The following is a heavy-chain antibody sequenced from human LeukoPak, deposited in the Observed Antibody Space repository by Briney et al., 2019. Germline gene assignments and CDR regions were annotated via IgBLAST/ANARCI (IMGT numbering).Heavy chain of an antibody. Sequence: SETLSLTCTVSGGSISSSSYYWGWIRQPPGKGLECIGSIYYSGSTYYNPSLKSRVTMSVDTSKKQFSLNLSSVTAADTAVYYCARRSRGGFDYWGQGTLVTVSS. D-gene: IGHD3-10*01. J-gene: IGHJ4*02. V-gene: IGHV4-39*01. CDR1: GGSISSSSYY. CDR2: IYYSGST. CDR3: ARRSRGGFDY.